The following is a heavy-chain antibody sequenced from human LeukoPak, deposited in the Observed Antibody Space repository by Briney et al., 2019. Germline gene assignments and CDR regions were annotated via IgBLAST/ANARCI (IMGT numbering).Heavy chain of an antibody. CDR3: ARGGAASI. CDR1: GFTFRSYA. D-gene: IGHD6-13*01. V-gene: IGHV3-7*01. Sequence: GGSLRLSCAASGFTFRSYAMSWVRQAPGKGLEWVANIKQDGSEKYYVDSVKGRFTISRDNAKNSLYLQMNSLRAEDTAVYYCARGGAASIWGQGTMVTVSS. J-gene: IGHJ3*02. CDR2: IKQDGSEK.